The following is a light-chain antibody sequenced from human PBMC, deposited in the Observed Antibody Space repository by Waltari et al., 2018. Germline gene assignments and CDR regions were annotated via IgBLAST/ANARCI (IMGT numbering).Light chain of an antibody. CDR2: WAS. CDR1: QSLLFRSNNKNY. J-gene: IGKJ1*01. V-gene: IGKV4-1*01. CDR3: QQYYHIART. Sequence: DTVMTQSPDSLAVSLGERATINCKSSQSLLFRSNNKNYLAWYQQKPGQPHKLLIHWASTRESGVPDRFSGSGSGTDFTLTISSLQAEDVAVYYCQQYYHIARTFGQGTRVEIK.